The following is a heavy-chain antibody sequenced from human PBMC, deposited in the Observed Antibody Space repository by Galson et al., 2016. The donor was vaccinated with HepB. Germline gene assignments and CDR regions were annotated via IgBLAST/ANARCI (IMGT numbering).Heavy chain of an antibody. CDR1: GDTFSSHG. V-gene: IGHV1-69*10. D-gene: IGHD3-9*01. CDR3: ARGFRKFRYFDRDGDYYGMDV. Sequence: SVKVSCRASGDTFSSHGISWVRQAPGQGLEWMGGIIPLLGTPKYTEKFQGRVTITADRSTTTVYMVMNSLKSEDTAVYYCARGFRKFRYFDRDGDYYGMDVWGQGTKVTVSS. J-gene: IGHJ6*02. CDR2: IIPLLGTP.